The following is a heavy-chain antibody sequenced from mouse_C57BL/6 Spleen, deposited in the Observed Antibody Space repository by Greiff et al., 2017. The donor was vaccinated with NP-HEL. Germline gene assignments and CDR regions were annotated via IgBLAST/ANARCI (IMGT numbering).Heavy chain of an antibody. J-gene: IGHJ4*01. CDR3: ALSSPVVAKHAMDY. CDR1: GYTFTSYW. Sequence: QVQLQQPGAELVKPGASVKMSCKASGYTFTSYWITWVKQRPGQGLEWIGDIYPGSGSTNYNEKFKSKATLTVDTSSSTAYMQLSSLTSEGSAVYYCALSSPVVAKHAMDYWGQGTSVTVSS. CDR2: IYPGSGST. D-gene: IGHD1-1*01. V-gene: IGHV1-55*01.